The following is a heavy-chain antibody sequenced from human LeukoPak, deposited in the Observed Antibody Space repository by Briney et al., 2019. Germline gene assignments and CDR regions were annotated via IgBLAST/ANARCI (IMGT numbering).Heavy chain of an antibody. Sequence: GGSLRLSCAPSGFTFSNYGMHWVRQAPGKGLEWVAFIRYDGSNRYYADSVKGRFTISRDNSKSTLYLQMNSLKTEDTAVYYCTTDFNPWGQGTLVTVSS. J-gene: IGHJ5*02. CDR1: GFTFSNYG. V-gene: IGHV3-30*02. CDR2: IRYDGSNR. CDR3: TTDFNP.